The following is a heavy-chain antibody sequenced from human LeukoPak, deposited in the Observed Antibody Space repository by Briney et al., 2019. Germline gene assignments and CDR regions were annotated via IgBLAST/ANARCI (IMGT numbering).Heavy chain of an antibody. CDR1: GGSFSGYY. CDR2: INHSGST. J-gene: IGHJ4*02. CDR3: ARDLIAVAAFDY. V-gene: IGHV4-34*01. D-gene: IGHD6-19*01. Sequence: SETLSLTCAVYGGSFSGYYWSWIRQPPGKGLEWIGEINHSGSTNYNPSLKSRVTISVDTSKNQFSLKLSSVTAADTAVYYCARDLIAVAAFDYWGQGTLVTVSS.